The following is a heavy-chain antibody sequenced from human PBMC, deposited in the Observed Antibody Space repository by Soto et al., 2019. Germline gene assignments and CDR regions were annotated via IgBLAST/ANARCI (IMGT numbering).Heavy chain of an antibody. CDR3: AKEKHDASWTAFDY. D-gene: IGHD2-2*01. V-gene: IGHV3-43*01. J-gene: IGHJ4*02. CDR1: GFTFDDFS. CDR2: IDGDGIYT. Sequence: EVQLVESGGAVVQPGGSLRLSCAASGFTFDDFSLHWVRQAPGKGLEWVSLIDGDGIYTYYADSVKGRFTISRDNSKNSLYLQMNSLRTEDTAFYFCAKEKHDASWTAFDYWGQGTLVTVSS.